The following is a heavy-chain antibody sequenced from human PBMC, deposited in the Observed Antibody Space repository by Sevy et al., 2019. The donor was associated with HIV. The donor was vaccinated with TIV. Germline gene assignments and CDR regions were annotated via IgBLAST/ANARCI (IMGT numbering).Heavy chain of an antibody. CDR1: GFTFSDYY. Sequence: GGSLRLSCAASGFTFSDYYMSWIRQAPGKGLEWVSYISSSGSTINYADSVKGRFTISRDNAKNSLYLQMNSLRAEDTAVYYCAGGAVAQLLYRPSYFDYWGQGTLVTVSS. V-gene: IGHV3-11*01. D-gene: IGHD2-2*02. J-gene: IGHJ4*02. CDR2: ISSSGSTI. CDR3: AGGAVAQLLYRPSYFDY.